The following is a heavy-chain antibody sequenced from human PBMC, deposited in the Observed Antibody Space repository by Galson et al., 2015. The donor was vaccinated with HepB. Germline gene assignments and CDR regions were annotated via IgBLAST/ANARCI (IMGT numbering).Heavy chain of an antibody. D-gene: IGHD2-8*01. CDR1: GFIFRHHA. J-gene: IGHJ5*02. CDR2: INGRGSTR. CDR3: VKEGAWCAGDWFAP. Sequence: SLRLSCAGSGFIFRHHAMAWIRQAPGKGLEWVSGINGRGSTRAYSDAGKGRFSISRDNSKDTVFLQMDNLRPEDTAVYYCVKEGAWCAGDWFAPWGQGALVTVS. V-gene: IGHV3-23*01.